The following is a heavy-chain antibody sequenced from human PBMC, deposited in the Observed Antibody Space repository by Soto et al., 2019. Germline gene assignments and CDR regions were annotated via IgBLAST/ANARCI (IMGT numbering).Heavy chain of an antibody. CDR3: ATRSPAFDY. Sequence: QVQLVQSGPEVKKPGDSVKVSCKTSGYTFTSYGISWVRQAPGQGLEWMGWISTDKGKTNYAQKFQGRVTMTTDTSTSTAYMELRSLRSDDTAVYYCATRSPAFDYWGQGTLLTVSS. J-gene: IGHJ4*02. CDR2: ISTDKGKT. CDR1: GYTFTSYG. V-gene: IGHV1-18*01.